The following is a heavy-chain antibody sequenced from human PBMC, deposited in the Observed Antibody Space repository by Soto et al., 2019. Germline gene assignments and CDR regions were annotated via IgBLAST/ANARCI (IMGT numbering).Heavy chain of an antibody. V-gene: IGHV4-4*07. CDR1: GGSISSYY. CDR3: AREDVLLWFGEWIL. Sequence: SETLSLTCTVSGGSISSYYWSWIRQPAGKGLEWIGRIYTSGSTNYNPSLKSQVTMSVDTSKNQFSLRLSSVTAADTAVYYWAREDVLLWFGEWILWGQGTLGTVSS. D-gene: IGHD3-10*01. J-gene: IGHJ4*02. CDR2: IYTSGST.